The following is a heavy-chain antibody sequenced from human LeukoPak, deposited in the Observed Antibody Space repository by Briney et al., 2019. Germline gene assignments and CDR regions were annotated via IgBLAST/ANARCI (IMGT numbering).Heavy chain of an antibody. CDR2: IYYSGST. CDR1: GGSISSYY. D-gene: IGHD6-19*01. V-gene: IGHV4-59*08. Sequence: SETLSLTCTVSGGSISSYYWSWIRQPPGKGLEWIGYIYYSGSTNYNPSLKSRVTISVDTSKKQFSLKLSSVTAADTAVYYCARQRRGVPFMAVAGGAEPFDYWGQGTLVTVSS. CDR3: ARQRRGVPFMAVAGGAEPFDY. J-gene: IGHJ4*02.